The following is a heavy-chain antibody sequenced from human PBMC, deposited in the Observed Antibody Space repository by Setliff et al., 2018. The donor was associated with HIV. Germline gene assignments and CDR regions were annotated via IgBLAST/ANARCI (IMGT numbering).Heavy chain of an antibody. D-gene: IGHD6-13*01. V-gene: IGHV3-23*01. CDR3: AREDSSWYGSLDY. Sequence: PGGSLRLSCAASGFTFSTYAMSWVRQAPGEGLEWVSAISGSGGSTSYADSVKGRFTISRDNSKNTLYLQMNSLRAEDMAIYYCAREDSSWYGSLDYWGQGTPVTVSS. CDR2: ISGSGGST. CDR1: GFTFSTYA. J-gene: IGHJ4*02.